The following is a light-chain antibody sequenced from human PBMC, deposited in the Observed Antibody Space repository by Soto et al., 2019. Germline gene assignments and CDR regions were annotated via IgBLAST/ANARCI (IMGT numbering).Light chain of an antibody. V-gene: IGKV3-15*01. CDR1: QRVSSN. CDR3: HQYTNWPVT. CDR2: GAS. J-gene: IGKJ1*01. Sequence: IVMTPSPATLSVSPGKRATLSCRVSQRVSSNLAWYQQQRGQAHRVLIYGASTRATGIPARFSGSVSGTEFTLTISCLHAEHFAVYYCHQYTNWPVTFGQGNKVE.